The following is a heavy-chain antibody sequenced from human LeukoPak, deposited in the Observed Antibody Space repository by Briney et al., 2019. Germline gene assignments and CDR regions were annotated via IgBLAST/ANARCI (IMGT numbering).Heavy chain of an antibody. Sequence: PGGSLRLSCTSSGFTFGTYAVSWFRQAPGKGLEWVSYISSGGRTIYYADSVKGRFTISRDNAKNSLYLQMSSLRAEDTAVYYCARFGDAFDIWGQGTMVTVSS. J-gene: IGHJ3*02. D-gene: IGHD3-10*01. CDR3: ARFGDAFDI. CDR1: GFTFGTYA. CDR2: ISSGGRTI. V-gene: IGHV3-48*03.